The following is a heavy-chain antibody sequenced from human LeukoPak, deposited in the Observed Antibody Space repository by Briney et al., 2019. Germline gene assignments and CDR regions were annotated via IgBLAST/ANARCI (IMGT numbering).Heavy chain of an antibody. D-gene: IGHD2-2*01. Sequence: SETLSLTCTVSGGSISSYYWSWIRQPAGKGLEWIGRIYTSGSTNYNPSLKSRVTMSVDTSKNQFSLKLSSVTAADTAVYYGARLPAPGCSSTSCYAHDAFDIWGQGTMVTVSS. J-gene: IGHJ3*02. CDR2: IYTSGST. V-gene: IGHV4-4*07. CDR3: ARLPAPGCSSTSCYAHDAFDI. CDR1: GGSISSYY.